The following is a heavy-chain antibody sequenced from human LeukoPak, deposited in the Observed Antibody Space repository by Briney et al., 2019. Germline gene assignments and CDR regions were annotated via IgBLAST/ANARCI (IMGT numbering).Heavy chain of an antibody. CDR2: IYYSGST. D-gene: IGHD5-12*01. Sequence: SETLSLTCTVSGGSISSYYWSWIRQPPGKGLEWIGYIYYSGSTNYNPSLKSRVTISVDTSENQFSLKLSSVTAADTAVYYCARDRGYSGYSDAFDIWGQGTMVTVSS. V-gene: IGHV4-59*01. J-gene: IGHJ3*02. CDR3: ARDRGYSGYSDAFDI. CDR1: GGSISSYY.